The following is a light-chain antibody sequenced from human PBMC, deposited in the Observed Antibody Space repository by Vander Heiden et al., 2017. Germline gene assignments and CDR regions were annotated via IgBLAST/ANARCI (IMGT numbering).Light chain of an antibody. Sequence: DIQITQSPSSLPASVGDRVTITCRASQSISSYLNWYQQKPGKAPKLLIYAASSLQSGVPSRFSGSGSGTDFTLTISSLQPEDFATYYCQQSYSTPYTFGQGTKLEIK. V-gene: IGKV1-39*01. J-gene: IGKJ2*01. CDR2: AAS. CDR1: QSISSY. CDR3: QQSYSTPYT.